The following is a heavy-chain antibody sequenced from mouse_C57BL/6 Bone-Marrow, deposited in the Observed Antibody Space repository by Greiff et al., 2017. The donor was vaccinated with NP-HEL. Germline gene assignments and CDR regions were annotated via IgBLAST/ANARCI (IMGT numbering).Heavy chain of an antibody. CDR3: TEGTYYYAMDY. CDR1: GFTFSNYW. Sequence: EVKLMESGGGLVQPGGSMKLSCVASGFTFSNYWMNWVRQSPEKGLEWVAQIRLKSDNYATHYAESVKGRFTISRDDSKSSVYLQMNNLRAEDTGIYYCTEGTYYYAMDYWGQGTSVTVSS. D-gene: IGHD3-3*01. CDR2: IRLKSDNYAT. J-gene: IGHJ4*01. V-gene: IGHV6-3*01.